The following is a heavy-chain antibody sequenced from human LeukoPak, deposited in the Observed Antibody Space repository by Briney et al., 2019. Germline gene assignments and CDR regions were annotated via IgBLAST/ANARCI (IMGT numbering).Heavy chain of an antibody. CDR1: GYSLTRYG. CDR3: VRSGRGTYFYFDW. Sequence: ASVKVSCAASGYSLTRYGMSWVRQAPGQGPEWVGWISGSTYGTRYAQKFQGRVTMTQDTSANIVYMELKSLTSDDTAVYYCVRSGRGTYFYFDWWGQGTRVTVSA. J-gene: IGHJ4*02. D-gene: IGHD3-3*01. V-gene: IGHV1-18*01. CDR2: ISGSTYGT.